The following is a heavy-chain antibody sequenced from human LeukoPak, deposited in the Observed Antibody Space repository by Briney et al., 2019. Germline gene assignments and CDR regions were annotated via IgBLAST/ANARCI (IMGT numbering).Heavy chain of an antibody. V-gene: IGHV3-30-3*01. CDR1: GFTFSSYA. D-gene: IGHD2-2*01. CDR3: ARDSMYQLSLQDLWALDY. Sequence: GGFLRLSCAASGFTFSSYAMHWVRQAPGKGPEWVAVISYDGSNKYYADSVKGRFTISRDNSKNTLYLQMNSLRAEDTAVYYCARDSMYQLSLQDLWALDYWGQGTLVTVSS. CDR2: ISYDGSNK. J-gene: IGHJ4*02.